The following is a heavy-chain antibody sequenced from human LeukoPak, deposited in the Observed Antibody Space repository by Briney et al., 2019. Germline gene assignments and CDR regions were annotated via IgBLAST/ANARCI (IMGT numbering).Heavy chain of an antibody. Sequence: GGSLRLSCAASGFTVSSNYMSWVRQAPGKGLEWVSVIYSGGSTYYADSVKGRFTISRDNSKNTLYLQMNSLRAEDTAVYCCAREPLGSSGYYPDYWGQGTLVTVSS. D-gene: IGHD3-22*01. CDR1: GFTVSSNY. CDR2: IYSGGST. CDR3: AREPLGSSGYYPDY. V-gene: IGHV3-66*02. J-gene: IGHJ4*02.